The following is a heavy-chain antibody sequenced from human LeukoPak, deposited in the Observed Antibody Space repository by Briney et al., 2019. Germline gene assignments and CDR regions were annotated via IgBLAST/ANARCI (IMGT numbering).Heavy chain of an antibody. D-gene: IGHD3-22*01. CDR1: GYTFTSYY. J-gene: IGHJ4*02. V-gene: IGHV1-46*01. CDR3: ATPQRGSGYFDY. Sequence: ASVKVSCKASGYTFTSYYMHWVRQAPGQGLEWMGIINPSGGSTSNAQKFQGRVTMTRDTSTSTVYMELSSLRSEDTAVYYCATPQRGSGYFDYWGQGTLVTVSS. CDR2: INPSGGST.